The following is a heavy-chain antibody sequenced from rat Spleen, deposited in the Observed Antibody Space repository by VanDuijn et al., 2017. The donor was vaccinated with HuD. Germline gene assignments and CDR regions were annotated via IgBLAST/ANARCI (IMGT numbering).Heavy chain of an antibody. V-gene: IGHV5S13*01. Sequence: EVRLVESGGDLVQPGNSLKLSCAPSGFTFSIYGMAWVRQAPTKGLEWVASIGTGGGNTYYRDSVKGRFTISRDNAKNTLYLQMDSLRSEDTATYYCARETGYNSYFDYWGQGVMVTVSS. CDR1: GFTFSIYG. J-gene: IGHJ2*01. CDR2: IGTGGGNT. D-gene: IGHD1-4*01. CDR3: ARETGYNSYFDY.